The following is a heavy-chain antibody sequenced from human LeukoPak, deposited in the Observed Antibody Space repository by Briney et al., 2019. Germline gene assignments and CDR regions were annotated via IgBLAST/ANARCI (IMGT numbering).Heavy chain of an antibody. CDR1: GGSISSGGYS. CDR2: IYHSGST. D-gene: IGHD3-22*01. J-gene: IGHJ6*02. CDR3: ARAPYYYDSSGYHYYYGMDV. V-gene: IGHV4-30-2*01. Sequence: SQTLSLTCAVSGGSISSGGYSWSWIRQPPGKGLECIGYIYHSGSTYYNPSLKSRVTISVDRYKNQFSLKLSSVTAADTAVYYCARAPYYYDSSGYHYYYGMDVWGQGTTVTVSS.